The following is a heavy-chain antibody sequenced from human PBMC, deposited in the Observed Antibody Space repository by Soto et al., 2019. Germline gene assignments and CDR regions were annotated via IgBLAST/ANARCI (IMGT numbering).Heavy chain of an antibody. CDR1: GFSLSTGGVG. CDR2: IYCDDVK. CDR3: APKGSGAYALGY. J-gene: IGHJ4*02. V-gene: IGHV2-5*02. Sequence: QITLKESGPTLVKPPQTLTLTCTLSGFSLSTGGVGVGGIRQSPGKALEWLAVIYCDDVKHYSPSLERRLTITKDPSESEVVLTPTNLAAVDTDTYYCAPKGSGAYALGYSGQGIVFTVSS. D-gene: IGHD4-17*01.